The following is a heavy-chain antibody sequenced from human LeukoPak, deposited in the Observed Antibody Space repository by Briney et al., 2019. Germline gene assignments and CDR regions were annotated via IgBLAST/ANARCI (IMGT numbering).Heavy chain of an antibody. CDR3: ARVTAMVRGFISYYFDY. D-gene: IGHD3-10*01. CDR1: GLTFSSYG. J-gene: IGHJ4*02. Sequence: GRSLRLSCAASGLTFSSYGMHWVRQAPGKGLEWVAVIWYDGSNKYYADSVKGRFTISRDNSKNTLYLQMNSLRAEDTAVYYCARVTAMVRGFISYYFDYWGQGTLVTVSS. CDR2: IWYDGSNK. V-gene: IGHV3-33*01.